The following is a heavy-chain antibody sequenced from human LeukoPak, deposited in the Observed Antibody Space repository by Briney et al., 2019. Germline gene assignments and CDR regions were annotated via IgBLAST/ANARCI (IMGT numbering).Heavy chain of an antibody. CDR2: IYYSGRH. CDR3: ARLTGITGAYFDY. D-gene: IGHD1-20*01. J-gene: IGHJ4*02. V-gene: IGHV4-39*01. Sequence: SETLSLTCTVSGGSISSSSYYWGWIRQPPGKGLEWIGSIYYSGRHYYNPSLKSRVTIPVDTSKNQFSLKLSSVTAADTAVYYCARLTGITGAYFDYWGQGTLVTVSS. CDR1: GGSISSSSYY.